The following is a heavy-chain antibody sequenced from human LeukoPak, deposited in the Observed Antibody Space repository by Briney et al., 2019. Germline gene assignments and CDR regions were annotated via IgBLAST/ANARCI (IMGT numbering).Heavy chain of an antibody. Sequence: ASVKVSCKASGYTFTDYYLHLMRQAHGHGLELMGWINPNNGATNWTQTFQGRVTMTRDTSISTAYMELSRLRSYDTALYYCARDRGESHWQVRYWFDPCGQGTLVTVSS. V-gene: IGHV1-2*02. J-gene: IGHJ5*02. CDR1: GYTFTDYY. D-gene: IGHD6-19*01. CDR2: INPNNGAT. CDR3: ARDRGESHWQVRYWFDP.